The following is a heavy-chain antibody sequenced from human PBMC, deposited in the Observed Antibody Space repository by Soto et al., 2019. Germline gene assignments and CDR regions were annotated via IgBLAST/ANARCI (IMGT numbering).Heavy chain of an antibody. CDR1: GYTFTSYW. V-gene: IGHV5-51*01. CDR3: TRQMMQPQLRYNMDV. CDR2: INPHDSDV. J-gene: IGHJ6*04. D-gene: IGHD1-1*01. Sequence: GESLKISCKASGYTFTSYWLGWVRQMPGKGPEWMGIINPHDSDVRYSPSFQGQVTISADKAISTVYLRWNRLKASDTAMYFCTRQMMQPQLRYNMDVWGKGTTVTVSS.